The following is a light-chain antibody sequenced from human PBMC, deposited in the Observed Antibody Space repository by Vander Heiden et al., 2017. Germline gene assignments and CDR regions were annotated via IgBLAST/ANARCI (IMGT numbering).Light chain of an antibody. CDR3: QAWDTGIRV. Sequence: QLVLTQSPSASASLGASVTLTCTLSSAHRYNSIPSHQQQPKKGHRHLMTVNSAGSHTKGDGIPDRFSGSSSGSERYLTVSSLQSEDEADYSGQAWDTGIRVFGGGTKVTVL. CDR2: VNSAGSH. J-gene: IGLJ3*02. V-gene: IGLV4-69*02. CDR1: SAHRYNS.